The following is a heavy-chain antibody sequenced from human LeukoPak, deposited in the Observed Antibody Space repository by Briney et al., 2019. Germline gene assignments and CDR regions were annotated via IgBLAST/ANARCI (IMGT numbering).Heavy chain of an antibody. J-gene: IGHJ4*02. CDR1: GFTFNNYA. D-gene: IGHD2/OR15-2a*01. Sequence: PGGSLRLSCAASGFTFNNYAMAWVRQAPGKGLEWVSGITGNGDKIYYADSVKGRFTISRDNSKNTLYLQMNSLRGEDTAVYYCAKRDYLESTHCYPLFDYWGQGTLVSVSS. V-gene: IGHV3-23*01. CDR2: ITGNGDKI. CDR3: AKRDYLESTHCYPLFDY.